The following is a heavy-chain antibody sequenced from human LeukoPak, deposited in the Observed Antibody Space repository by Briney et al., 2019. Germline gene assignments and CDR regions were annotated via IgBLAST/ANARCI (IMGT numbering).Heavy chain of an antibody. J-gene: IGHJ3*02. CDR3: ARVWDIVARGAFDI. Sequence: GGSLRLSCAASGFTFSSCGMHWVRQAPGKGLEWVAFIRYDINTKSYAESVRGRFTISRDNSNNTLYLEMNSLRPEDTAVYYCARVWDIVARGAFDIWGQGTMVTVSS. D-gene: IGHD5-12*01. V-gene: IGHV3-30*02. CDR2: IRYDINTK. CDR1: GFTFSSCG.